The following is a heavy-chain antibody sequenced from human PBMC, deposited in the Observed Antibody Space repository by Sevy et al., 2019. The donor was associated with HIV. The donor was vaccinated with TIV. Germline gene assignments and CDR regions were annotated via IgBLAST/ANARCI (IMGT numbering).Heavy chain of an antibody. CDR1: GFTFSRFG. J-gene: IGHJ4*01. Sequence: GGSLRLSRAASGFTFSRFGMNWVRQAPGKGLEWVARISSDGNDYAESVKGRFTISRDNSKNTLHLQMNSLKTEETAIYYCAKGKYHVDYWGHGTLVTDSS. V-gene: IGHV3-30*18. CDR2: ISSDGN. CDR3: AKGKYHVDY.